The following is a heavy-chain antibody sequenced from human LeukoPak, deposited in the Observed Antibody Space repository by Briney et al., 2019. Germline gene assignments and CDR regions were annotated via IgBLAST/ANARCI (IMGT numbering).Heavy chain of an antibody. J-gene: IGHJ3*02. CDR2: ISGSGGST. CDR3: AKDRCSGGSCHLDAFDI. CDR1: GFTVSSNY. D-gene: IGHD2-15*01. Sequence: SGGSLRLSCAASGFTVSSNYMSWVRQAPGKGLEWVSAISGSGGSTYYADSVKGRFTISRDNSKNTLYLQMNSLRAEDTAVYYCAKDRCSGGSCHLDAFDIWGQGTMVTVSS. V-gene: IGHV3-23*01.